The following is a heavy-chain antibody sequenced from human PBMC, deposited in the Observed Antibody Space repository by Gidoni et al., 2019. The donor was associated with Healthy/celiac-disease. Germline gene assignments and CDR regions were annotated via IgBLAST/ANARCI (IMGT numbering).Heavy chain of an antibody. V-gene: IGHV1-69*04. CDR2: VIPILGIA. CDR3: AVGTWNYPIH. D-gene: IGHD1-7*01. J-gene: IGHJ4*02. Sequence: QVQLVQSGAEVKKPGSSVKVSCKASGGTFSSYAISWVRQAHGQGLEWMGRVIPILGIANYAQKFQGRVTITADKSTSTAYMELSSLRSEDTAVYYCAVGTWNYPIHWGQGTLVTVSS. CDR1: GGTFSSYA.